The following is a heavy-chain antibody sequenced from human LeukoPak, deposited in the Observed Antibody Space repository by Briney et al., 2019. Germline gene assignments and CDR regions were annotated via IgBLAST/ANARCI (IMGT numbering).Heavy chain of an antibody. Sequence: GGSLRPSCAASGFTFSSYAMSWVRQAPGKGLEWVSAISGSGGSTYYADSVKGRFTIPRDNSKNTLYLQMNSLRAEDTAVYYCAKEPSFGVVIIDYWGQGTLVTVSS. J-gene: IGHJ4*02. V-gene: IGHV3-23*01. CDR2: ISGSGGST. CDR3: AKEPSFGVVIIDY. CDR1: GFTFSSYA. D-gene: IGHD3-3*01.